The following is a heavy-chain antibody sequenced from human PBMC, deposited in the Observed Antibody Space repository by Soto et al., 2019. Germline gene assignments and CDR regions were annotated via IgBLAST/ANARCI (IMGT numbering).Heavy chain of an antibody. Sequence: PGGSLILSCAAPGFTFSNAWINWVRQAPGKGLEWVGRIKSKTDGGTTDYAEPVKGRFAISRDDSNNMVYLQMNSLKIEDTAVYYCTTDSYSTIIIVRFDYWGHGTLVTVSS. D-gene: IGHD3-22*01. V-gene: IGHV3-15*07. CDR3: TTDSYSTIIIVRFDY. CDR1: GFTFSNAW. J-gene: IGHJ4*01. CDR2: IKSKTDGGTT.